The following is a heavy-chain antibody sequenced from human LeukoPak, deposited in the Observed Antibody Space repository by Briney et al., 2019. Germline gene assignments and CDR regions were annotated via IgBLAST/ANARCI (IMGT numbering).Heavy chain of an antibody. D-gene: IGHD2-2*01. V-gene: IGHV3-33*01. CDR3: ARGQGGCSSTSCIYYYGMDV. J-gene: IGHJ6*02. Sequence: GGSLRLSCAVSGFTFSSYGMHWVRQAPGKGLEWVAVIWYDGSNKYYADSVKGRFTISRDNSKNTLYLQMNSLRAEDTAVYYCARGQGGCSSTSCIYYYGMDVWGQGTTVTVSS. CDR2: IWYDGSNK. CDR1: GFTFSSYG.